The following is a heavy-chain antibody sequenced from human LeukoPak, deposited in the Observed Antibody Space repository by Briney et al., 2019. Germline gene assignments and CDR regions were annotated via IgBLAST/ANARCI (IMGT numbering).Heavy chain of an antibody. CDR1: GGTFSSYA. J-gene: IGHJ4*02. Sequence: ASVKVSCKASGGTFSSYAISWVRQAPGQGLEWMGWINTNTGNPTYAQGFTGRFVFSLDTSVSTAYLQISSLKAEDTAVYYCARALWFGPAPYYFDYWGQGTLVTVSS. V-gene: IGHV7-4-1*02. CDR3: ARALWFGPAPYYFDY. CDR2: INTNTGNP. D-gene: IGHD3-10*01.